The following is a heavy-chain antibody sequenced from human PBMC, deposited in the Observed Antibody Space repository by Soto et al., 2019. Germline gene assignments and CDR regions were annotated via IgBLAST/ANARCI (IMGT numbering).Heavy chain of an antibody. D-gene: IGHD1-1*01. CDR3: TRGPRVSSTGTGAH. CDR2: ISDDGSTT. CDR1: GFTFSAYW. J-gene: IGHJ4*02. Sequence: GGSLRLSCEVSGFTFSAYWMHWVRQVPGKGLIWVSRISDDGSTTTYADSVKGRFTISRDNAKNTLYLQMNSLRADDTGLYYCTRGPRVSSTGTGAHWGQGTLVTVST. V-gene: IGHV3-74*01.